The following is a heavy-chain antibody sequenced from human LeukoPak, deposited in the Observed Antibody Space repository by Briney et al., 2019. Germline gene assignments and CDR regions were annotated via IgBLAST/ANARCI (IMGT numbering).Heavy chain of an antibody. Sequence: GGSLRLSCAASGFTVSSNYMSWVLQAPGKGLEWVSYISSSSSTIYYADSVKGRFTISRDNAKNSLYLQMNSLRAEDTAVYYCARDGRIAAAGTISFDYWGQGTLVTVSS. CDR3: ARDGRIAAAGTISFDY. CDR1: GFTVSSNY. CDR2: ISSSSSTI. D-gene: IGHD6-13*01. J-gene: IGHJ4*02. V-gene: IGHV3-48*04.